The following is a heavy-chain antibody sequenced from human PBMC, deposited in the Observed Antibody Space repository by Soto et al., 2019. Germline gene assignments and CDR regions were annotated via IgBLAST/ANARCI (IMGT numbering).Heavy chain of an antibody. Sequence: QVQLVQSGAEVKKPGASVKVSCKASGYTFTSYGISWVRQAPGQGLEWMGWISAYNGNTNYAQKLQGRVTMTTDTSTSTAYMERRSLRYDDTAVYYCARNPPPDIVVVPAAMDLDDWGQGTLVTVSS. D-gene: IGHD2-2*01. CDR2: ISAYNGNT. V-gene: IGHV1-18*01. CDR3: ARNPPPDIVVVPAAMDLDD. CDR1: GYTFTSYG. J-gene: IGHJ4*02.